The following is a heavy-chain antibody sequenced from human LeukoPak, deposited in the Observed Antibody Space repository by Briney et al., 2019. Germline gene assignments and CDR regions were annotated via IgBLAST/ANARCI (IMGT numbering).Heavy chain of an antibody. CDR3: ARDRVRGLIVFGGMDV. CDR2: TSYDGGNK. Sequence: PGRSLRLSCAAPGFTFSSYAMHWVRKAPGTGLKWVALTSYDGGNKYYADSVQGRFTISRDNSKNTLHLQMNSLRPEDTAVYYCARDRVRGLIVFGGMDVWGKGTTVTVSS. D-gene: IGHD3-10*01. CDR1: GFTFSSYA. V-gene: IGHV3-30*04. J-gene: IGHJ6*04.